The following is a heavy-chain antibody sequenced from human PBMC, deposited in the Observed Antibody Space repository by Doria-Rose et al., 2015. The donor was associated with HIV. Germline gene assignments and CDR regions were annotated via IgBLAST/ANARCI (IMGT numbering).Heavy chain of an antibody. CDR1: GVSLSSPGMG. CDR3: ARIKSSRWYHKYYFDF. Sequence: QDSGPVLVKPTETLTLTCTVSGVSLSSPGMGVSWIRQPPGKALEWLANIFSDDERSYKTSLKSRLTISRGTYKSQVVLTMTDMDPVDTATYYCARIKSSRWYHKYYFDFWGQGTLVIVSA. J-gene: IGHJ4*02. CDR2: IFSDDER. D-gene: IGHD6-13*01. V-gene: IGHV2-26*01.